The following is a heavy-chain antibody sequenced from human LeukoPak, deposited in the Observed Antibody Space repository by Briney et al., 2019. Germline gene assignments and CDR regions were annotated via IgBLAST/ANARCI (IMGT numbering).Heavy chain of an antibody. Sequence: GGSLRLSCAASGSTVSSNYMSWVRQAPGKGLEWVSVIYSGGGTYYADSVKGRFTISRDNSKNTLYLQMNSLRAEDTAVYYCAELGITMIGGVWGKGTTVTISS. CDR2: IYSGGGT. J-gene: IGHJ6*04. D-gene: IGHD3-10*02. CDR3: AELGITMIGGV. CDR1: GSTVSSNY. V-gene: IGHV3-53*01.